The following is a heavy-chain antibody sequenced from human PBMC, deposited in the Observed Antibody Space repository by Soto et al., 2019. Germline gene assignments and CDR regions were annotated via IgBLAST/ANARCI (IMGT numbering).Heavy chain of an antibody. Sequence: QVQLQQWGAGLLPPSETLSLTCALYGASFNGYCWTWISQPPGKGLEWIVEICDGGKTTYIPPLQSGVTISRATSKSQSSMWLSYVSAADTAVYYCARVDPRGADLTGFDIWGQGTMVTVSS. CDR3: ARVDPRGADLTGFDI. J-gene: IGHJ3*02. D-gene: IGHD2-8*02. CDR1: GASFNGYC. V-gene: IGHV4-34*01. CDR2: ICDGGKT.